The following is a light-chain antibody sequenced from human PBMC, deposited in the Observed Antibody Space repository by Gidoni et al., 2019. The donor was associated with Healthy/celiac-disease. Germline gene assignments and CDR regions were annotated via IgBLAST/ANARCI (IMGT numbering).Light chain of an antibody. CDR2: EVS. CDR3: SSYTSSSTPL. V-gene: IGLV2-14*01. CDR1: SSDVGGYNY. J-gene: IGLJ2*01. Sequence: QSALTQPASVSGPPGQSITISCTGTSSDVGGYNYVSWYQQHPGKAPKLMIYEVSNRPSEVSNRFSGSKSGNTASLTISVLQAEDEADYYCSSYTSSSTPLFGGGTKLTVL.